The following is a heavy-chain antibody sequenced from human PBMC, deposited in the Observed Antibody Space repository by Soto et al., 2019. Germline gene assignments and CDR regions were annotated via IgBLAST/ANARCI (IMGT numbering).Heavy chain of an antibody. CDR1: GFTFRSYA. CDR3: ARMGGYNWNYDGMDV. V-gene: IGHV3-30-3*01. Sequence: GCLRLSCAASGFTFRSYAIHWVRQAPGKGLEWVAVISYDGTNKYYADSVKGRFTISRDNSKNTLYLEMNSLRTEDTAVYYCARMGGYNWNYDGMDVWGQGTTVTVSS. CDR2: ISYDGTNK. J-gene: IGHJ6*02. D-gene: IGHD1-20*01.